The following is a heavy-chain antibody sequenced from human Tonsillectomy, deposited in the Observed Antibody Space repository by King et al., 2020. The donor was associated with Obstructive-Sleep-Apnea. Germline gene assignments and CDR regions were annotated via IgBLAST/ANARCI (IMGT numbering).Heavy chain of an antibody. CDR1: GFTFSSYG. J-gene: IGHJ4*02. V-gene: IGHV3-30*02. CDR2: IRYDGSNK. Sequence: VQLVESGGGVVQPGGSLRLSCAASGFTFSSYGMHWVRQAPGKGLEWVAFIRYDGSNKYYADSVKGPFTNSRDNSKNTLYLQMNSLRAEDTAVYYCAKDRDSYGYEAFDYWGQGTLVTVSS. CDR3: AKDRDSYGYEAFDY. D-gene: IGHD5-18*01.